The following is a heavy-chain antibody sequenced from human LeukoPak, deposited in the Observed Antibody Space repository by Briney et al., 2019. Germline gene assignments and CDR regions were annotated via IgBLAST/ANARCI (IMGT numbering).Heavy chain of an antibody. CDR2: ISSSSSYI. V-gene: IGHV3-21*01. Sequence: GGSLRLSCAASGFTFSSYSMSWVRQAPGKGLEWVSSISSSSSYIYYADSVKGRFTISRGNAKNSLYLQMNSLRAEDTAVYYCARVGSVDTAMVVDYWGQGTLVTVSS. D-gene: IGHD5-18*01. CDR3: ARVGSVDTAMVVDY. CDR1: GFTFSSYS. J-gene: IGHJ4*02.